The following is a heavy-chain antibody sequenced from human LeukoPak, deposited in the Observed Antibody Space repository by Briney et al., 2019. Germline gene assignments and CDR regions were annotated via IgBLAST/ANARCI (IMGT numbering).Heavy chain of an antibody. D-gene: IGHD1-26*01. J-gene: IGHJ4*02. Sequence: ASVKVSCKASGYTFTSYDINWVRQATGQGLEWMGWMNPNSGSTGYAQKFQGRVTMTRNTSISTAYMELSSLRSEDTAVYYCAMLKVGATTMDYWGQGTLVTVSS. CDR2: MNPNSGST. V-gene: IGHV1-8*01. CDR3: AMLKVGATTMDY. CDR1: GYTFTSYD.